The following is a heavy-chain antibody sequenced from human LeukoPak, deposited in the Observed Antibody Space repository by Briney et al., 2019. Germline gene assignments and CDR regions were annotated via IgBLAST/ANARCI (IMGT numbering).Heavy chain of an antibody. V-gene: IGHV3-30*18. CDR1: GFPFSSYV. CDR3: AKDRGDGATHFFDY. D-gene: IGHD1-26*01. J-gene: IGHJ4*02. CDR2: ISYDGSNK. Sequence: GGPVTLLCAVSGFPFSSYVMQWVRQAPGKGLEGVAVISYDGSNKYYADSVKGRFTISRDNSKNTLYLQMNSLRAEDTAVYYCAKDRGDGATHFFDYWGQGTLVTVSS.